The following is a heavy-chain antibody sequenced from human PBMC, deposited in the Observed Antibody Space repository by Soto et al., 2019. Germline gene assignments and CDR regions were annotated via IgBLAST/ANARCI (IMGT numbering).Heavy chain of an antibody. CDR3: ARVRRGYYYYMDV. CDR1: GGSFSGYY. CDR2: INHSGST. Sequence: QVQLQQWGAGLLKPSETLSLTCAVYGGSFSGYYWSWIRQPPGNGLEWIGEINHSGSTNYNPSLKSRVTISVDTSKNQFSLKLSSVTAADTAVYYCARVRRGYYYYMDVWGKGTTVTVSS. J-gene: IGHJ6*03. D-gene: IGHD3-10*01. V-gene: IGHV4-34*01.